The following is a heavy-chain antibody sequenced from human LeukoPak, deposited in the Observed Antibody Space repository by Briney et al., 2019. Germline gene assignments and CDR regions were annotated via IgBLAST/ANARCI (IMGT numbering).Heavy chain of an antibody. CDR1: GGSISSGGYY. D-gene: IGHD5-18*01. CDR3: ARSGYSYGSRWAGGFYFDY. Sequence: SETLSLTCTVSGGSISSGGYYWSWIRQHPGKGLEWIGYIYYSGSTYYNPSFKSRVTISVDTSKNQFSLKLSSVTAADTAVDYWARSGYSYGSRWAGGFYFDYWGQGTLVTVSS. V-gene: IGHV4-31*03. J-gene: IGHJ4*02. CDR2: IYYSGST.